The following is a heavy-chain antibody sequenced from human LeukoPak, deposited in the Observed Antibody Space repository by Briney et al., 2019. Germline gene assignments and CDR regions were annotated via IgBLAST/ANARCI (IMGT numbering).Heavy chain of an antibody. D-gene: IGHD3-10*01. J-gene: IGHJ4*02. CDR2: IYPGDSDT. Sequence: GESLKISCKGSGYSFSTYWIGWVRQMPGKGLEWMGIIYPGDSDTRYSPSFQGQVTMTRDTSISTAYMELSSLRSEDTAVYYCARDFRAGSYYKRFDYWGQGTLVTVSS. V-gene: IGHV5-51*01. CDR3: ARDFRAGSYYKRFDY. CDR1: GYSFSTYW.